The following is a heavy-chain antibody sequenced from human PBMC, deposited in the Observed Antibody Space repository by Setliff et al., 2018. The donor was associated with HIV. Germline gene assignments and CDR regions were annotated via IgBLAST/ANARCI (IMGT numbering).Heavy chain of an antibody. V-gene: IGHV3-73*01. D-gene: IGHD6-19*01. CDR1: GFTFSGSA. Sequence: PGGSLRLSCAVSGFTFSGSAMHWVRQASGKGLEWVGRIRSKANSYATEYAASVKGRFTISRDDSKSIAYLQMNSLKTEDTAVYYCTTGLRAVADAFDIWGQGTMVTVSS. CDR2: IRSKANSYAT. CDR3: TTGLRAVADAFDI. J-gene: IGHJ3*02.